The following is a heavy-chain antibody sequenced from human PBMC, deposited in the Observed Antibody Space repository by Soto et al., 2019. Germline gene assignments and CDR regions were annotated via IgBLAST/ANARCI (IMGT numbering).Heavy chain of an antibody. CDR1: GGSISSGGYY. CDR3: ARDRMVRGVIRNYYYYGMDV. CDR2: IYYSGST. D-gene: IGHD3-10*01. V-gene: IGHV4-31*03. J-gene: IGHJ6*02. Sequence: SETLSLTCTVSGGSISSGGYYWSWIRQHPWKGLEWIGYIYYSGSTYYNPSLKSRVTISVDTSKNQFSLKLSSVTAADTAVYYCARDRMVRGVIRNYYYYGMDVWGQGTTVTVSS.